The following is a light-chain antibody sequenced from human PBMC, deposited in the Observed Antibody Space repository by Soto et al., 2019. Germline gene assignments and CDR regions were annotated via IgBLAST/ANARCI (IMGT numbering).Light chain of an antibody. CDR3: QQYDTSSVT. CDR2: GAS. Sequence: EIVMTQSPATLSVSPGERATLSCRASQSISSTYLAWYQQKPGQAPRLLIYGASSRATGIPDRFSGSGSGTDFTLTISRLEPEDFAVYYCQQYDTSSVTFGQGTRLEIK. CDR1: QSISSTY. J-gene: IGKJ5*01. V-gene: IGKV3-20*01.